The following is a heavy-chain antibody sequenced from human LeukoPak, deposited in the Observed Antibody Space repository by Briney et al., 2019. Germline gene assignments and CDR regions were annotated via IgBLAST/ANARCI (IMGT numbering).Heavy chain of an antibody. Sequence: SETLSLTCAVYGGSFSGYYWSWIRQPPGKGLEWIGEINHSGSTNYNPSLKSRVTISVDTSKNQFSLKLSSVTAADTAVYYCARGLSLQRNRILPAAMREGYYYYYYMDVWGKGTTVTVSS. CDR1: GGSFSGYY. V-gene: IGHV4-34*01. CDR3: ARGLSLQRNRILPAAMREGYYYYYYMDV. CDR2: INHSGST. D-gene: IGHD2-2*01. J-gene: IGHJ6*03.